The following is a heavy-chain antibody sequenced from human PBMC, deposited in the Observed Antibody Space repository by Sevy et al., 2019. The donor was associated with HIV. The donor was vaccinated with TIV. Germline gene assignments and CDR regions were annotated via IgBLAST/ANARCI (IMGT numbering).Heavy chain of an antibody. J-gene: IGHJ3*02. D-gene: IGHD2-15*01. CDR3: ARDASPYCSGGRCYFDAFDI. Sequence: GGSLRLSCAASGFTFSSYTMNWVRQAPGKGLEWVSYISTTSIITYYADSVRDRFTISRDNAKNSLYLQMNSLRAEDTAVYYCARDASPYCSGGRCYFDAFDIWGQGTMVTVSS. CDR2: ISTTSIIT. CDR1: GFTFSSYT. V-gene: IGHV3-48*01.